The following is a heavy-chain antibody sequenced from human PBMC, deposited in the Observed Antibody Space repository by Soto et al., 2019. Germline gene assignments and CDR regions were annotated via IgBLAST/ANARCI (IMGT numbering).Heavy chain of an antibody. CDR3: AKDSSSWYRYHWFDP. CDR1: GFTFSSYA. CDR2: ISGSGGST. V-gene: IGHV3-23*01. D-gene: IGHD6-13*01. J-gene: IGHJ5*02. Sequence: LRLSCAASGFTFSSYAMSWVRQAPGKGLEWVSAISGSGGSTYYADSVKGRFTISRDNSKNTLYLQMNSLRAEDTAVYYCAKDSSSWYRYHWFDPWGQGTLVTVSS.